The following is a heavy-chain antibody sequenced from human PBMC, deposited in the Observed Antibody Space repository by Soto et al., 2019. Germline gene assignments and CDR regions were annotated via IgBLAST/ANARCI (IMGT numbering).Heavy chain of an antibody. Sequence: GGSLRLSXAASGFTFSSYAMSWVRQAPGQGLEWVSAISGSGGSTYYADSVKGRFTISRDNSKNTLYLQMNSLRAEDTAVYYCAKVPIMLRPPYYFDYWGQGTLVTVSS. D-gene: IGHD3-16*01. CDR1: GFTFSSYA. CDR3: AKVPIMLRPPYYFDY. CDR2: ISGSGGST. V-gene: IGHV3-23*01. J-gene: IGHJ4*02.